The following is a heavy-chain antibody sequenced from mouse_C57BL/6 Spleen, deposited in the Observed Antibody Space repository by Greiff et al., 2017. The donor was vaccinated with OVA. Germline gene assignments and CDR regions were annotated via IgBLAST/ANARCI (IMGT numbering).Heavy chain of an antibody. D-gene: IGHD4-1*01. V-gene: IGHV5-16*01. CDR2: INYDGSST. Sequence: DVMLVESEGGLVQPGSSMKLSCTASGFPFSDYYMAWVRQVPEKGLEWVANINYDGSSTNSLDSLKSRFIISRDNAKNILYLQISSLKSEDTATYYCARGGLGHWYFDVWGTGTTVTVSS. CDR1: GFPFSDYY. J-gene: IGHJ1*03. CDR3: ARGGLGHWYFDV.